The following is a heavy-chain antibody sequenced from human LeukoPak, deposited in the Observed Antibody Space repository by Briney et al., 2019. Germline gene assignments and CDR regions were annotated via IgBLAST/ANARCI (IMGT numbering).Heavy chain of an antibody. CDR2: ISAYNGNT. J-gene: IGHJ4*02. Sequence: ASVKASCKASGYTFTSYDISWVRQAPGQGLEWMGWISAYNGNTNYAQNFQGRVTMTTDTSTSTAYMELRSLRSDDTAVYYCAREVVGAAVFDYWGQGTLVTVSS. CDR3: AREVVGAAVFDY. CDR1: GYTFTSYD. D-gene: IGHD2-15*01. V-gene: IGHV1-18*01.